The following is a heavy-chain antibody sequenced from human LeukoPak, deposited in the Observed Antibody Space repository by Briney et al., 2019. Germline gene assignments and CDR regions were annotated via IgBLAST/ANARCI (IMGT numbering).Heavy chain of an antibody. CDR1: GFTFRDHY. V-gene: IGHV3-23*01. J-gene: IGHJ3*02. Sequence: GGPLRLSCAASGFTFRDHYMSWIPQAPGKGLEWVSALSRSTNSPHYADSVKGRFTISRDNSKITLYLQMNSLRAEDTAVYYCAKTLWSPRGDIWGQGTVVTVSS. D-gene: IGHD3-10*01. CDR3: AKTLWSPRGDI. CDR2: LSRSTNSP.